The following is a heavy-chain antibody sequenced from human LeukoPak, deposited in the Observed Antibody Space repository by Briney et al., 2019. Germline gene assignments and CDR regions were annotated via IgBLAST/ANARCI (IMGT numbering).Heavy chain of an antibody. Sequence: GGSLRLSCVASGFTVSSNYMSWVRQAPGKGLEWVSVIYSAGSTNYADSVKGRFTISGHNPENTLYLHMNSLRVEDTAVYFCARDPVRSSGWISSYSGVAGWGQGTTVTVSS. CDR2: IYSAGST. V-gene: IGHV3-53*04. CDR3: ARDPVRSSGWISSYSGVAG. J-gene: IGHJ6*02. D-gene: IGHD6-25*01. CDR1: GFTVSSNY.